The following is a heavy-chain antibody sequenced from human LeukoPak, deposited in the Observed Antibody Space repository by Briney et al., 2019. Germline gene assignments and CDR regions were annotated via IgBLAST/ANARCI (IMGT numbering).Heavy chain of an antibody. CDR3: ARGITMVRGVDY. V-gene: IGHV1-8*01. Sequence: GASVKVSCKASGYTFTSYDINWVRQATGQGLEWMGWMNPNSGNTGYAQKFQGRVTMTRNTSISTAYMELSSLRSEDTAVYYCARGITMVRGVDYWGQGTLVTVSS. CDR1: GYTFTSYD. D-gene: IGHD3-10*01. J-gene: IGHJ4*02. CDR2: MNPNSGNT.